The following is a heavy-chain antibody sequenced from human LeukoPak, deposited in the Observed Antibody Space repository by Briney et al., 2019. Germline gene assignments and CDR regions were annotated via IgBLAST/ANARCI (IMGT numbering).Heavy chain of an antibody. CDR2: IYYSGST. CDR1: GGSTSSSSYY. Sequence: PSETLSLTCTVSGGSTSSSSYYWGWIRQPPGKGLEWIGSIYYSGSTYYNPSLKSRVTISVDTSKNQFSLKLSSVTAADTAVYYCARDRGVGGYGAPRVFDYWGQGTLVTVSS. D-gene: IGHD5-12*01. V-gene: IGHV4-39*07. J-gene: IGHJ4*02. CDR3: ARDRGVGGYGAPRVFDY.